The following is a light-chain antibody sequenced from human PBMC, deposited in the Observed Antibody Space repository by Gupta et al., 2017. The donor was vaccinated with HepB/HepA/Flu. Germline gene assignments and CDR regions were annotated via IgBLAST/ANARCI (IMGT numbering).Light chain of an antibody. Sequence: DIVMPQSPDSLAVSLGERATINCKSSQSVLFRSSNKNYLAWYQQKPGQPPKVLIYWSSTRESGVPDRFSGSGSGTDFTLTISSLQAEDVAVYYCQQYYSTPFTFGPGTKVDIK. J-gene: IGKJ3*01. CDR1: QSVLFRSSNKNY. CDR2: WSS. CDR3: QQYYSTPFT. V-gene: IGKV4-1*01.